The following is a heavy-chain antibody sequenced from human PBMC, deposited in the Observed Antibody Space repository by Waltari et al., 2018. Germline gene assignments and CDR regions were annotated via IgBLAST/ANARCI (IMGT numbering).Heavy chain of an antibody. CDR1: GVSITSNRHY. CDR3: ATYIGASVGTAAFDV. D-gene: IGHD1-1*01. J-gene: IGHJ3*01. Sequence: QLQLQESGPGLVKPSETLSLTCSVSGVSITSNRHYWGWIRQPPGQGLEWIGTMSYTGATYSSPSLESRVTVSRDTSKNQLSLKLVSVTAADTAVYYCATYIGASVGTAAFDVWGQGTVVAVSS. CDR2: MSYTGAT. V-gene: IGHV4-39*01.